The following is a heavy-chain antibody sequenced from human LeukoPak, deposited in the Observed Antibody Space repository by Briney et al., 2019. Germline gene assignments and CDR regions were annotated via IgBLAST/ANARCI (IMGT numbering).Heavy chain of an antibody. Sequence: GGSLRLSCAASGFTFDEYAMHWVRQAPGKGLEWVSVISANGRTTYYADSVKGRFTISRDNSKNSLYLQMNSLRTEDTALYYCAKDITMFWKYFDYWGQGTLVTVSS. CDR1: GFTFDEYA. V-gene: IGHV3-43*02. J-gene: IGHJ4*02. CDR3: AKDITMFWKYFDY. D-gene: IGHD3-9*01. CDR2: ISANGRTT.